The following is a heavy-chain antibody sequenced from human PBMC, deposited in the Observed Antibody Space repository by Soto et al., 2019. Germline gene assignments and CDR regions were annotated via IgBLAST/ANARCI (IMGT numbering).Heavy chain of an antibody. CDR2: INSDGSST. CDR1: GFTFSSYW. J-gene: IGHJ6*02. V-gene: IGHV3-74*01. D-gene: IGHD5-12*01. Sequence: GGSLRLSCAASGFTFSSYWMDWVRQAPGKGLVWVSRINSDGSSTSYADSVKGRFTISRDNAKNTLYLQMNSLRGEDTAVYYCARGGRNSGYNYYYYGMDVWGQGTTVTVSS. CDR3: ARGGRNSGYNYYYYGMDV.